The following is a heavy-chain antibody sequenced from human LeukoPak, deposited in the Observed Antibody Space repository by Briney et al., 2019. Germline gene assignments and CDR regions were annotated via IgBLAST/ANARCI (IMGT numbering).Heavy chain of an antibody. CDR3: ARSPGVWSGYYFYYYGMDV. CDR1: GGSVSSGNYF. J-gene: IGHJ6*02. D-gene: IGHD3-3*01. Sequence: SETLSLTCTVSGGSVSSGNYFWTWIRQPPGKGLEWIGYIYYSGSTNYNPSLKSRVTISVDTSKNQFSLKLSSVTAADTAVYYCARSPGVWSGYYFYYYGMDVWGQGTTVTVSS. CDR2: IYYSGST. V-gene: IGHV4-61*01.